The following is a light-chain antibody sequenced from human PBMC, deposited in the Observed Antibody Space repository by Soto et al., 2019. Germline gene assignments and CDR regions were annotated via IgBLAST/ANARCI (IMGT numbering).Light chain of an antibody. CDR3: QQSYTTPGT. CDR1: QSISSY. V-gene: IGKV1-39*01. Sequence: DIQMTQSPSSLSASVGDRVTTTCRASQSISSYLNWYQHKPGKTPKLLIYRASSLQSGVPSRFSGSGSGTDFTLTISSLHPKDFATYYCQQSYTTPGTIGQGTKLEIK. J-gene: IGKJ2*02. CDR2: RAS.